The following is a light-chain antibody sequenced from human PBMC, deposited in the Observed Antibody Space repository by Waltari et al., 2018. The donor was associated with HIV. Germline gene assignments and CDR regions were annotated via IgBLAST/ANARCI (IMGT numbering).Light chain of an antibody. CDR1: SSNIGAGYD. J-gene: IGLJ1*01. Sequence: QSVLTQPPSVSGAPGQRVTISCTGSSSNIGAGYDVPWSQQLPGTAPKLLIYGNNNRPSGVPDRFSGSKSGTSASLAITGLQAEDEADYYCQSYDSSLSAFVFGTGTKVTVL. CDR3: QSYDSSLSAFV. V-gene: IGLV1-40*01. CDR2: GNN.